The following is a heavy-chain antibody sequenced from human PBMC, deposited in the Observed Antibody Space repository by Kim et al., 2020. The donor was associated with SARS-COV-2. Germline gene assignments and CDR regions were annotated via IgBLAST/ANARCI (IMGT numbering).Heavy chain of an antibody. CDR3: AKISGGGWYTKQSRFDY. Sequence: GGSLRLSCAASGFTFSSYAMSWVRQAPGKGLEWVSAISGSGGSTYYADSVKGRFTISRDNSKNTLYLQMNSLRAEDTAVYYCAKISGGGWYTKQSRFDYWGQGALVTVSS. D-gene: IGHD6-19*01. CDR1: GFTFSSYA. V-gene: IGHV3-23*01. CDR2: ISGSGGST. J-gene: IGHJ4*02.